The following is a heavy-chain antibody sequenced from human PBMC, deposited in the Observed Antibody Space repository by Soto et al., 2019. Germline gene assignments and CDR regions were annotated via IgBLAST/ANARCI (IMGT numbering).Heavy chain of an antibody. D-gene: IGHD5-12*01. CDR2: FNRGIGHR. CDR1: GYTFTSYA. V-gene: IGHV1-3*01. Sequence: ASVKVSCKASGYTFTSYAMNWVRQAPGQRLEWMGWFNRGIGHRKFSQRFQGRVNLTRDRSANTAYIELSSLTSGDTAVYYCARSDGYNVARFSAPWGQGTLVTVSS. CDR3: ARSDGYNVARFSAP. J-gene: IGHJ5*02.